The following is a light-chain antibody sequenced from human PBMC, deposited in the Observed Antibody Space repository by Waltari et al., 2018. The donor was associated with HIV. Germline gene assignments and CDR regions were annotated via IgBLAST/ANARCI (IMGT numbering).Light chain of an antibody. CDR3: QQFAGSVWT. CDR2: GAS. J-gene: IGKJ1*01. V-gene: IGKV3-20*01. CDR1: QSVSDSY. Sequence: EIVLTQSPGTLSLSPGERATLYCRASQSVSDSYLVWYQRKPGQAPRLLIYGASNRATGIPDRSSGSGSGTDFTLTISRLDPEDFAVYYCQQFAGSVWTFGQGTRVEIK.